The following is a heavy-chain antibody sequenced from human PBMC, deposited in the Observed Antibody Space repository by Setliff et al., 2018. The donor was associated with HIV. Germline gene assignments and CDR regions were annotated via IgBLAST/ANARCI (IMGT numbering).Heavy chain of an antibody. Sequence: PSETLSLTCAVYGESFNTYFWSWIRQPPGKGLEWIGYIYYSGSTNYNPSLKSRVTISVDTSKNQFSPKLTSVTAADTAVYFCARYHYGVDWFDPWGRGTLVTVSS. V-gene: IGHV4-59*12. J-gene: IGHJ5*02. CDR1: GESFNTYF. D-gene: IGHD3-10*01. CDR2: IYYSGST. CDR3: ARYHYGVDWFDP.